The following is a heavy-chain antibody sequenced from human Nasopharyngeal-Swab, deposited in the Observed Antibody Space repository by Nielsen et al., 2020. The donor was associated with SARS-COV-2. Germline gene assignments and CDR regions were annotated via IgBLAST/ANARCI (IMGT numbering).Heavy chain of an antibody. V-gene: IGHV4-61*01. D-gene: IGHD2-2*01. CDR3: ARHDCSSTSCYYYYYYYMDV. Sequence: SETLSLTCTVSGGSVSSGSYYWSWIRQPPGKGLEWIGYIYYSGSTNYNPSLKSRVTISVDTSKNQFSLKLSSVTAADTAVYYCARHDCSSTSCYYYYYYYMDVWGKGTTVTVSS. J-gene: IGHJ6*03. CDR1: GGSVSSGSYY. CDR2: IYYSGST.